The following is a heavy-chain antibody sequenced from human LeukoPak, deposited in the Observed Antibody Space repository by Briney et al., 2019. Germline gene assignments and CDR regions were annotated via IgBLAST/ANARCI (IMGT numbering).Heavy chain of an antibody. CDR1: GFAFSDDG. Sequence: GGSLRLSCAASGFAFSDDGMHWVRQAPGQGLEWVAVISFDGTNKYYADSLKGRFTISRDNSKNTVYLQMNSLRPEDTAVYYCARDGGRATIVRGIIIMSVGDFWGEGGLVTVST. D-gene: IGHD3-10*01. CDR3: ARDGGRATIVRGIIIMSVGDF. V-gene: IGHV3-30*03. J-gene: IGHJ4*02. CDR2: ISFDGTNK.